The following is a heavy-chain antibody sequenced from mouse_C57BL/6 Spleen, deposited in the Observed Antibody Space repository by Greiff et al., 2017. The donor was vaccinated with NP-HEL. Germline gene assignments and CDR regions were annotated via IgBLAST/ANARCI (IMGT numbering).Heavy chain of an antibody. CDR1: GFTFSSYG. Sequence: EVMLVESGGDLVKPGGSLKLSCAASGFTFSSYGMSWVRQTPDKRLEWVATISSGGSYTYYPDSVKGRFTISRDNAKNTLYLQMSSLKSEDTAMYYCARLPPSEDYWGQGTTLTVSS. CDR2: ISSGGSYT. CDR3: ARLPPSEDY. J-gene: IGHJ2*01. V-gene: IGHV5-6*01.